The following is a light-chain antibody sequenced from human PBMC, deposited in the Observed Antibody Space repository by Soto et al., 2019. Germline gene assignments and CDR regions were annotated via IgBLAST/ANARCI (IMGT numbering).Light chain of an antibody. V-gene: IGLV1-40*01. CDR3: QSYDSRLSGWR. J-gene: IGLJ2*01. CDR1: SSNIGAGYD. Sequence: QSVLTQPPSVSGAPGQRVTIPCTGSSSNIGAGYDVHWYQQLPGTTPKLLIYGNNNRPSGVPDRFSGSKSGTSASLAITGLQAEDEADYYCQSYDSRLSGWRFGGGTKVTVL. CDR2: GNN.